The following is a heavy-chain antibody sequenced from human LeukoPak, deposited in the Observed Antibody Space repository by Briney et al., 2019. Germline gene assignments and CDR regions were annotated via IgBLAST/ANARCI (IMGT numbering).Heavy chain of an antibody. D-gene: IGHD3-22*01. V-gene: IGHV3-23*01. J-gene: IGHJ4*02. CDR2: IGESGDNT. CDR3: AKGIHSTGYYPFDY. CDR1: GFTFSSYA. Sequence: GGSLSLSCAASGFTFSSYAMSWVRQAPGKGLEWVSGIGESGDNTYYADSVKGRFTNSRDTSKSTLYLQLNSLRAEDTAIYYCAKGIHSTGYYPFDYWGQGTLVTVSS.